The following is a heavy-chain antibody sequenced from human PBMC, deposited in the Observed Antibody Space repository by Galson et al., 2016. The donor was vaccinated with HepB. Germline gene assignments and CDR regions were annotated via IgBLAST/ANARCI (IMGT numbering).Heavy chain of an antibody. CDR2: IWADGGNK. Sequence: SLRLPCAASGFTFSNHGMHWVRQAPGKGLECVAVIWADGGNKYYVDSVKGRFTISRDNSKNTVYLQMNSLRAEDTAVYYCAKGYGYFGSWGQGTLVTVSS. V-gene: IGHV3-33*06. D-gene: IGHD4-17*01. CDR3: AKGYGYFGS. J-gene: IGHJ4*02. CDR1: GFTFSNHG.